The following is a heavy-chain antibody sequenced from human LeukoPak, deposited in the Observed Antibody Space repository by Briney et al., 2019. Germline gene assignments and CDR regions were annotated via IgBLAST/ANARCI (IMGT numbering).Heavy chain of an antibody. CDR1: GFTFSNYV. J-gene: IGHJ1*01. V-gene: IGHV3-74*01. CDR3: ARAPSEIGGYYPEYFRH. D-gene: IGHD3-22*01. Sequence: GGSLRLSCAASGFTFSNYVLSWVRQAPGKGLVWVSRIKSDGKTNYADSVKGRFTISRDNAKNTVSLQMNSLRAEDTGVYYCARAPSEIGGYYPEYFRHWGQGTLVTVSS. CDR2: IKSDGKT.